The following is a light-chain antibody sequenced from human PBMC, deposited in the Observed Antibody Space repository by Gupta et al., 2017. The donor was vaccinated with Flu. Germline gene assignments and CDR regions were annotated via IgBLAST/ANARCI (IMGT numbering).Light chain of an antibody. V-gene: IGKV1-33*01. J-gene: IGKJ2*01. Sequence: IQVTQSPSSLSASVGDRVTITCRASQDISNYFNWYQHKPGKAPRLLIHHASNLATGVPARFSASGSGTDFTFTISSLQAEDFATYYCQQYDNLPSYTFGQGTKLE. CDR2: HAS. CDR1: QDISNY. CDR3: QQYDNLPSYT.